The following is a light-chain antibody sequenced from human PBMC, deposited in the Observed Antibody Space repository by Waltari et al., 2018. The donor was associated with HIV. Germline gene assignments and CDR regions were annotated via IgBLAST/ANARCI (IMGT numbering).Light chain of an antibody. CDR1: SSNVGSDDL. CDR2: EFT. Sequence: QSALTQPASVSGSPGQSITISCTGTSSNVGSDDLVSWYQQHPGEAPKLIIYEFTKRPSGVSNLFSGSKSCNTASLTISGLQAEDEADYYCCSCPRSGIRYVFGTGTKVTVL. J-gene: IGLJ1*01. CDR3: CSCPRSGIRYV. V-gene: IGLV2-23*02.